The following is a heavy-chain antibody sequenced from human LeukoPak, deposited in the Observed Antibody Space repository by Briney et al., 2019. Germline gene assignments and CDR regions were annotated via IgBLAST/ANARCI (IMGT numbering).Heavy chain of an antibody. D-gene: IGHD5-12*01. CDR3: ARLDRGYDYANY. V-gene: IGHV5-51*01. J-gene: IGHJ4*02. CDR2: IHPADSDT. Sequence: GESLKISCKGSEYSFTTYWIGWVRQMPGKGLEWMGIIHPADSDTRYSPSFQGQVTVSADKSNSTAYLQWRSLKASDTATYYCARLDRGYDYANYWGQGTLVTVSS. CDR1: EYSFTTYW.